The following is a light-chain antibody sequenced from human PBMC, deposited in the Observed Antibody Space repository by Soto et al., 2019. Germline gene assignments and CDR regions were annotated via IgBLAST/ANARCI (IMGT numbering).Light chain of an antibody. CDR2: ANT. V-gene: IGLV1-40*01. CDR1: SSNIGADYD. J-gene: IGLJ1*01. CDR3: QSFDSRLNAYV. Sequence: QSVLTQPPSVSGAPGQSVTVSCTGSSSNIGADYDAHWYQLLPGTAPNLLIYANTYRPSGVPDRFSGSKSGSTASLAITGLQAEDEADYFCQSFDSRLNAYVFGTGTKVTVL.